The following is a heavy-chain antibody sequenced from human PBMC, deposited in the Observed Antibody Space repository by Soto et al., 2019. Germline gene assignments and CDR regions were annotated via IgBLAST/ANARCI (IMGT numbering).Heavy chain of an antibody. V-gene: IGHV1-46*01. CDR1: GYSFTTYN. J-gene: IGHJ6*02. Sequence: QVQLVQSGTEVKKPGASVKVSCKASGYSFTTYNLHWVRQAPGQGLEWMGITNPSVGSTTYAQNFXDXVXXTRDTSTTTVYMELSSLKSEDTAVYYCARARDMDVWGQGTTVTVSS. CDR3: ARARDMDV. CDR2: TNPSVGST.